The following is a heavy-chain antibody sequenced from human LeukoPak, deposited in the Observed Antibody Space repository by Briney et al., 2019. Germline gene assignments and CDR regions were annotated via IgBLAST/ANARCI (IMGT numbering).Heavy chain of an antibody. CDR2: ISSSSSYT. J-gene: IGHJ4*02. CDR3: ARAPATAHYFDY. V-gene: IGHV3-11*06. CDR1: GFTFSDYY. Sequence: GGSLRLSCVASGFTFSDYYMSWIRQAPGKGLEWVSYISSSSSYTNYADSVKGRFTISRDNAKNSLYLQMNSLRAEDTAVYYCARAPATAHYFDYWGQGTLVTVSS.